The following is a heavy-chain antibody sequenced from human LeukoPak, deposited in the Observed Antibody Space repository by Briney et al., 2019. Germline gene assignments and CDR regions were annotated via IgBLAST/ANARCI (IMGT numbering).Heavy chain of an antibody. Sequence: SETLSLTCTVSGGHIDSFFWNWIRQPPGKGLEWIGYIDNSWSTKYSPSLKSRITMSRDTSKKQFSLKLTSVTAADTAMYYCASGAGWLIDYWGQGTLVSVSS. V-gene: IGHV4-4*08. J-gene: IGHJ4*02. D-gene: IGHD6-19*01. CDR2: IDNSWST. CDR3: ASGAGWLIDY. CDR1: GGHIDSFF.